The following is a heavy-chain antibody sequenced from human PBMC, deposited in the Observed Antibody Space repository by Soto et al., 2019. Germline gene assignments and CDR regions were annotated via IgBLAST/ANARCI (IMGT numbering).Heavy chain of an antibody. J-gene: IGHJ4*02. Sequence: SETLSLTCTVSGGSVTSDEDYWTWIRQSPGKGLEWIGYISNSGSTGYNPSLKTRLSMSVDRSKNQFTLRPTSVTAADTAVYFCATESGSTYGYFDHWGQGTQVTVSS. CDR2: ISNSGST. CDR1: GGSVTSDEDY. D-gene: IGHD5-18*01. V-gene: IGHV4-30-4*01. CDR3: ATESGSTYGYFDH.